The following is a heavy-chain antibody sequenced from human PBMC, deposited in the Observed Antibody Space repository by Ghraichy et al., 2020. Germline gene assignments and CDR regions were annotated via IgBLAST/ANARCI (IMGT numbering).Heavy chain of an antibody. J-gene: IGHJ5*02. CDR3: ARGRNDFTDFNWFDP. CDR2: ISSSGSTI. CDR1: GFTFSDYY. D-gene: IGHD3-3*01. V-gene: IGHV3-11*01. Sequence: GSLRLSCAASGFTFSDYYMSWIRQAPGKGLEWVSYISSSGSTIYYADSVKGRFTISRDNAKNSLYLQMNSLRAEDTAVYYCARGRNDFTDFNWFDPWGQGTLVTVSS.